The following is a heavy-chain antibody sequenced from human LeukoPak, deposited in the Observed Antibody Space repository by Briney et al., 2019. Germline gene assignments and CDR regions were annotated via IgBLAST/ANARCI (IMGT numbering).Heavy chain of an antibody. D-gene: IGHD3-10*01. J-gene: IGHJ5*02. V-gene: IGHV1-2*02. CDR1: GYTFTGFY. CDR3: ARRGIINREFDR. CDR2: INPNIGAT. Sequence: ASVKVSCKASGYTFTGFYMHWVRQAPGQGLEWMGWINPNIGATDYAQTFQGRVTMTRDTSITTAYMELSSLRADDTAVYYCARRGIINREFDRWGQGTLVTVSS.